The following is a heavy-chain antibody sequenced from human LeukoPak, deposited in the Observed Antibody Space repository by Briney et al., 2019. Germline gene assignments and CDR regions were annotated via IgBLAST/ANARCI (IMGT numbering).Heavy chain of an antibody. J-gene: IGHJ6*03. CDR2: ISTSSSYI. CDR1: GFTFSSYS. CDR3: ARSSGGSLKEYYYYMDV. D-gene: IGHD2-15*01. V-gene: IGHV3-21*01. Sequence: GGSLRLSCAASGFTFSSYSMNWVRQAPGKGLEWVSSISTSSSYIYYADLVKGRFTISRDNAKNSLYLQMNSLRAEDTAVYYCARSSGGSLKEYYYYMDVWGKGTTVTVSS.